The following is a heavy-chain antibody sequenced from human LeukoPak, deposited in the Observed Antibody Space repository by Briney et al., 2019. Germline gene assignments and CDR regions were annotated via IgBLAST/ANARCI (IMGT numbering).Heavy chain of an antibody. V-gene: IGHV4-59*12. D-gene: IGHD3-3*01. CDR1: GGSISSYY. Sequence: SETLSLTCTVSGGSISSYYWSWIRQPPGKGLEWIGSIYYSGSTYYNPSLKSRVTISVDTSKNQFSLKLSSVTAADTAVYYCARDDFWSGYYSSFTTWGQGTLVTVSS. CDR2: IYYSGST. J-gene: IGHJ4*02. CDR3: ARDDFWSGYYSSFTT.